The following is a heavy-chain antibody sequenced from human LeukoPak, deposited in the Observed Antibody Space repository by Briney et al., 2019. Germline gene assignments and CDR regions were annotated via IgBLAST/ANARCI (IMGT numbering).Heavy chain of an antibody. CDR3: ARGKDHYYYGMDV. Sequence: SVTVSCKTSGGVFRSYAINWARQAPGQGLEWMGLIIPFFGTPNYAQRFQGRVTITADESTSTTYMELSSLRSEDTAVYYCARGKDHYYYGMDVWGQGTTVTVSS. V-gene: IGHV1-69*01. CDR2: IIPFFGTP. CDR1: GGVFRSYA. J-gene: IGHJ6*02.